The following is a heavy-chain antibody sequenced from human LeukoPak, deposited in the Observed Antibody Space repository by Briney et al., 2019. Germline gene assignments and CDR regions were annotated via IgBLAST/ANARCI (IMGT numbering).Heavy chain of an antibody. CDR1: GYTFTGYD. Sequence: ASVKVSCKASGYTFTGYDINWVRQATGQGLEWMGWMNPNSGNTGYAQKFQGRVTITRNTSISTAYMELSSLRSEDTAVYYCARMALNCSSSSCLFFFDLRGQGTPGPGSP. CDR2: MNPNSGNT. V-gene: IGHV1-8*03. D-gene: IGHD2-2*01. J-gene: IGHJ4*02. CDR3: ARMALNCSSSSCLFFFDL.